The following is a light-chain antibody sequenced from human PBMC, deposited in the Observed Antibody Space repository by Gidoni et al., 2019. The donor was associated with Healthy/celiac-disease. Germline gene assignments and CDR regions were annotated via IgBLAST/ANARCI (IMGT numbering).Light chain of an antibody. V-gene: IGKV4-1*01. CDR1: QSVLYSSNNKND. CDR2: WAS. Sequence: DSVMTQSPDSLAVSLGERATINCKSSQSVLYSSNNKNDLAWYQQKPGQPPKLLIYWASTRESGVPDRFSGSGSGTDFTLPISSLQAEDVAVYSCQQYYSTPRTFXQXTKLEIK. J-gene: IGKJ2*01. CDR3: QQYYSTPRT.